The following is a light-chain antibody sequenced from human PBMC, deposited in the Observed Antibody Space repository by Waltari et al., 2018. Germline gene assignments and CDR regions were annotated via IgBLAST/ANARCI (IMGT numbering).Light chain of an antibody. J-gene: IGKJ2*01. CDR3: QQYYSSPFN. V-gene: IGKV4-1*01. CDR1: QSVLSSSNNKNY. Sequence: DIVMTQSPDSLAVSLGERATLHCKSSQSVLSSSNNKNYLAWYQQKPGQPPKLLIYWASTRESGVPDRFSGSGSGTDFTLTINSLQAEDVAIYYCQQYYSSPFNFGQGTKLEI. CDR2: WAS.